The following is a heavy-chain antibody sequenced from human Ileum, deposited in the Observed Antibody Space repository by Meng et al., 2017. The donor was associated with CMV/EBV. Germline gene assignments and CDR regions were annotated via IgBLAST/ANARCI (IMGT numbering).Heavy chain of an antibody. J-gene: IGHJ4*02. D-gene: IGHD6-13*01. CDR1: GDSVSSTTVT. Sequence: VPLQEAGRGRGEGRRTLLLTRAISGDSVSSTTVTWNWIRQSPSRGLEWLGRTYYRSKWFNDYALSVRGRITINPDISKNQLSLQLNSVTPEDTAVYYCVRLTGNSWLDYWGRGTLVTVSS. V-gene: IGHV6-1*01. CDR3: VRLTGNSWLDY. CDR2: TYYRSKWFN.